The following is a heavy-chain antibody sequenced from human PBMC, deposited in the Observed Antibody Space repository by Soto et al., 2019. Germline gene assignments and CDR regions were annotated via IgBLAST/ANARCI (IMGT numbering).Heavy chain of an antibody. D-gene: IGHD3-16*01. CDR1: GFSLTTRGVG. V-gene: IGHV2-5*02. J-gene: IGHJ5*02. Sequence: QITLKESGPTLVQPTQTLTLTCTFSGFSLTTRGVGVGWIRQPPGKALECLALIYWDDDQRYSPSLQSRLSITKDTSKNQVVRTMTNVDPVDTATYYCAHIPNYYQYDWFDPWGQGTLVSVSS. CDR2: IYWDDDQ. CDR3: AHIPNYYQYDWFDP.